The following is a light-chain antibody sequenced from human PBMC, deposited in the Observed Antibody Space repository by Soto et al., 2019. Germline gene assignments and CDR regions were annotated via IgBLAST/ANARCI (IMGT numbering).Light chain of an antibody. J-gene: IGLJ1*01. CDR2: GNS. V-gene: IGLV1-40*01. Sequence: VLTQPPSVSVAPGQRVTISCTGSSSNIGAGYDVHWYQQLPGTAHKLLIYGNSNRPSGVPDRFSSSKSGTSASLAITWLQAEDEADYYCQSYDSSLSGSYVFGTGTKATVL. CDR3: QSYDSSLSGSYV. CDR1: SSNIGAGYD.